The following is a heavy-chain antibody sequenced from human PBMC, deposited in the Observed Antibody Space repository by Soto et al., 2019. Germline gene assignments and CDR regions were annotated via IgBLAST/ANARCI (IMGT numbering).Heavy chain of an antibody. D-gene: IGHD3-22*01. CDR3: ARESYDSSGYYSRWFDP. J-gene: IGHJ5*02. CDR2: IYYSGST. V-gene: IGHV4-61*01. Sequence: SETLSLTCTVSGGSVSSDNYYWSWIRQPPGKGLEWIGYIYYSGSTNYNPSLKSRVTISVDTSKNQFSLKLSSVTAADTAVYYCARESYDSSGYYSRWFDPWGQGTLVTVSS. CDR1: GGSVSSDNYY.